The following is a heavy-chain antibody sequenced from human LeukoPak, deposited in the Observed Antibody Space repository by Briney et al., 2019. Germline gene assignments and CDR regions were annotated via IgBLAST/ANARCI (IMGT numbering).Heavy chain of an antibody. CDR1: AFSLSGFY. Sequence: GASVTVSCKASAFSLSGFYIHWVRQAPGQGLEWMGWTKPNSGGTNYADNFEGRVTMTRDTSTNTACMELSKLTSDDTAVYYCTRARCEEGYVYGADFFDSWGQGTLIIVS. J-gene: IGHJ4*02. V-gene: IGHV1-2*02. D-gene: IGHD5-18*01. CDR3: TRARCEEGYVYGADFFDS. CDR2: TKPNSGGT.